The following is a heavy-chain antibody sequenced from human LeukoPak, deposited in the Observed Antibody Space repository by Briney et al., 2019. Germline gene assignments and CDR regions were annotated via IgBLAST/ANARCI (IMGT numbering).Heavy chain of an antibody. CDR3: ARQIYYDRSGYFYFN. V-gene: IGHV4-39*01. CDR1: GGSISSSGYY. CDR2: MSYSGSA. J-gene: IGHJ4*02. D-gene: IGHD3-22*01. Sequence: SETLSLTCTVSGGSISSSGYYWGWIRQPPGKGLECIGIMSYSGSAYYNPSLKSRVTMSVDTSKNHFSLKLSSVTDADTAVYYCARQIYYDRSGYFYFNWGQGTLVTVSS.